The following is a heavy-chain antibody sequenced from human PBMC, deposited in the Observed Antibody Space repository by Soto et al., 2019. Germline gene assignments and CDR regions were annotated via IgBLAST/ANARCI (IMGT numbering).Heavy chain of an antibody. CDR1: GYTFTSYY. D-gene: IGHD3-3*01. CDR2: INPSGGST. J-gene: IGHJ4*02. CDR3: ARAGDYDFWSGYSPFGY. V-gene: IGHV1-46*01. Sequence: EASVKVSCKASGYTFTSYYMHWVRQAPGQGLEWMGIINPSGGSTSYAQKFQGRVTMTRDTSTSTVYMELSSLRSEDTAVYYCARAGDYDFWSGYSPFGYWGQGTLVTVSP.